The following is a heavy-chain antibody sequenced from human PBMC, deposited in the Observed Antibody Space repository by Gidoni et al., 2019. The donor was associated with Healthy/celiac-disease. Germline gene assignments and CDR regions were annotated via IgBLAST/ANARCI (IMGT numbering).Heavy chain of an antibody. V-gene: IGHV3-21*01. CDR3: ARVIRGSRRGFDY. D-gene: IGHD6-13*01. CDR1: GFTFSSYS. Sequence: EVQLVESGGGLVTPGGSLRLSCAASGFTFSSYSMNWVRQAPGKGLEWVSSISSSSSYIYYADSVKGRFTISRDNAKNSLYLQMNSLRAEDTAVYYCARVIRGSRRGFDYWGQGTLVTVSS. CDR2: ISSSSSYI. J-gene: IGHJ4*02.